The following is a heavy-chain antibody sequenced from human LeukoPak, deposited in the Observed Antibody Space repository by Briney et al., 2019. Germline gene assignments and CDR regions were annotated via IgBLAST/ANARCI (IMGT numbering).Heavy chain of an antibody. CDR1: GYTFTSYG. CDR2: ISAYNGNT. CDR3: ARDPARGSGWCPDNWFDP. D-gene: IGHD6-19*01. J-gene: IGHJ5*02. Sequence: GASVKVSCKASGYTFTSYGISWVRQAPGQGLEWMGWISAYNGNTNYAQKLQGRVTMTTDTSTSTAYMELRSLRSDDTAVYYCARDPARGSGWCPDNWFDPWGQGTLVTVSS. V-gene: IGHV1-18*01.